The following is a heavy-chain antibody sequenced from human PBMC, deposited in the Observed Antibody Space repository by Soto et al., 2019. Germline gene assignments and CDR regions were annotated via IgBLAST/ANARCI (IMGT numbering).Heavy chain of an antibody. CDR2: IYSIGNT. CDR1: GASIRSSAY. D-gene: IGHD6-19*01. V-gene: IGHV4-39*01. CDR3: RRSSRYSTDV. Sequence: SETLSLTCTVSGASIRSSAYWCWIRHPPGKGLEWIGSIYSIGNTYYNPSLKSGVTISADTSKNQFSLNLISVTAADTAVYYCRRSSRYSTDVWGQGIRVTVSS. J-gene: IGHJ6*02.